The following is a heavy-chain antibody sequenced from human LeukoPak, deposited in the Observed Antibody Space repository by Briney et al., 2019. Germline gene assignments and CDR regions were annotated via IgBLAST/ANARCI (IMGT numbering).Heavy chain of an antibody. CDR1: GFTFTSSW. V-gene: IGHV3-74*01. D-gene: IGHD6-25*01. CDR3: LQSGSWHYFDS. Sequence: GGSLRLSCAASGFTFTSSWMLWVRQAPGKGLVWVSRINTDGSITTYADSVKGRFTISRDNAKNTVYLQMNSLRTEDTADYYCLQSGSWHYFDSWGQGTLVTVSS. CDR2: INTDGSIT. J-gene: IGHJ4*02.